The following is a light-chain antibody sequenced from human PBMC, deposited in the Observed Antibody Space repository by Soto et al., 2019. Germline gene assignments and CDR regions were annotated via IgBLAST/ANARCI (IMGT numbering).Light chain of an antibody. Sequence: EIVLTQSPGTLSLSPGDRATLSCRASQSVSSSSLAWYQQKPGQAPRLLISGASSRATGLPDRFSGSGSGTDFTLTISRLEPEDFAVYYCHQYYTSPLTFGGGTKVEIK. CDR1: QSVSSSS. J-gene: IGKJ4*01. CDR3: HQYYTSPLT. V-gene: IGKV3-20*01. CDR2: GAS.